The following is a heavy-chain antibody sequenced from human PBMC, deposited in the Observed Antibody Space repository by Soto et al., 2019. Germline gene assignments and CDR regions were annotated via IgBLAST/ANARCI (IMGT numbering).Heavy chain of an antibody. CDR3: GRGRIGQIVLCY. CDR1: GYTFTGHY. D-gene: IGHD1-26*01. V-gene: IGHV1-2*02. J-gene: IGHJ4*02. Sequence: EASVKVSCKTSGYTFTGHYIHWVRQAPQQGPEWMGEIGPESGATRYAQKFRGRVTMTMDTSITTVYMELKNLSPDDTAVYYCGRGRIGQIVLCYSGQGTPVTVSA. CDR2: IGPESGAT.